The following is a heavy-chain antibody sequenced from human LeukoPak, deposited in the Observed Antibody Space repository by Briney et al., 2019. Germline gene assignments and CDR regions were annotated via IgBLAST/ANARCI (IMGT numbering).Heavy chain of an antibody. CDR3: ARDVIIMVRGVITYYYYGMDV. J-gene: IGHJ6*04. CDR1: GFTFSSYA. V-gene: IGHV3-30*04. D-gene: IGHD3-10*01. Sequence: PGRALRLSCASSGFTFSSYAMHWVRQAPGKGLEGVAVISYDGSNKYYADSVKGRFTISRDNSKNTLYLQMNSLSGEDTAVYYCARDVIIMVRGVITYYYYGMDVWGKGTTVTVSS. CDR2: ISYDGSNK.